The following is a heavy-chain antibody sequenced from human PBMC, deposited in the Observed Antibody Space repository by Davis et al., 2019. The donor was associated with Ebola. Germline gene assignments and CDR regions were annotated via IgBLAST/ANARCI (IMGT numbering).Heavy chain of an antibody. J-gene: IGHJ6*02. Sequence: AASVKVSCKASGYTFTSYGISWVRQAPGQGLEWMGWISTYNGNTQYARKLQGRVTMTTDTSTSTAYMELRSLRSDDTAVYYCASGSHAVYYYYNMDVWGQGTTVTVSS. CDR3: ASGSHAVYYYYNMDV. CDR2: ISTYNGNT. CDR1: GYTFTSYG. V-gene: IGHV1-18*01.